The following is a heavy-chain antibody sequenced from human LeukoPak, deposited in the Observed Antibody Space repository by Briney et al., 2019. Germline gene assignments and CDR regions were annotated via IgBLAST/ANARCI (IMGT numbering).Heavy chain of an antibody. Sequence: PSQTLSLTCAVSGGSISSGGYSWCWIRQPPGKGLEWIGYSYHSGSTYYNPSLKSRVTISVDRSKNQFTLKLSSVTAADTAVYYCASAYYYDSSGYYDYWGQGTLVTVSS. J-gene: IGHJ4*02. CDR2: SYHSGST. V-gene: IGHV4-30-2*01. CDR3: ASAYYYDSSGYYDY. CDR1: GGSISSGGYS. D-gene: IGHD3-22*01.